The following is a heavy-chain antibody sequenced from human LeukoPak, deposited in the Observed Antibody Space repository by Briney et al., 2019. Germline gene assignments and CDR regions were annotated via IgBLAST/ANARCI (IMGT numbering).Heavy chain of an antibody. CDR1: GGSISSGDYY. CDR2: ISYGGST. Sequence: PSETLSLTCSVSGGSISSGDYYWSWIRQPPGKGLEWIGYISYGGSTYYNPSLKSRVTISVDTSKNQFSLKLSSVTAADTAVYYCARDCYSGYSYGCLDHWGQGTLVTVSS. J-gene: IGHJ4*02. V-gene: IGHV4-30-4*08. D-gene: IGHD5-18*01. CDR3: ARDCYSGYSYGCLDH.